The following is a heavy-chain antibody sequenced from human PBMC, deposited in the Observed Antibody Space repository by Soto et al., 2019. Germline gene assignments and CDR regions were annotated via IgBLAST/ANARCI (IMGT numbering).Heavy chain of an antibody. V-gene: IGHV3-30*18. CDR2: MSYDGRNQ. CDR1: GFTLSGVD. D-gene: IGHD6-6*01. CDR3: AKGGWYASLSPSDS. Sequence: QVQLVESGGGVVQPGTSLKLSCSASGFTLSGVDMHWVRQAPGKGLEWVAIMSYDGRNQYYADSVKGRFTISRDSSTSTLYLQMNSLRIEDAAVYYCAKGGWYASLSPSDSWGLGTRVIVSS. J-gene: IGHJ4*02.